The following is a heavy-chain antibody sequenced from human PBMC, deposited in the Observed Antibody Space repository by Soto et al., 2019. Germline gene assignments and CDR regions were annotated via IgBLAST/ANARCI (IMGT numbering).Heavy chain of an antibody. Sequence: SETLSLTCAVYGGSFSGYYWSWIRQPPGKGLEWIGEINHSGSTNYNPSLKSRVTISVDTSKNQFSLKLSSVTAADTAVYYCARGRIAARPRYFDYWGQGTLVTVSS. CDR2: INHSGST. CDR3: ARGRIAARPRYFDY. D-gene: IGHD6-6*01. J-gene: IGHJ4*02. V-gene: IGHV4-34*01. CDR1: GGSFSGYY.